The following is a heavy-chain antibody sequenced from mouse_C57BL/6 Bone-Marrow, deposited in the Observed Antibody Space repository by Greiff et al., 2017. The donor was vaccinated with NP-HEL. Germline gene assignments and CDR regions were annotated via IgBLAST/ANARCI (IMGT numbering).Heavy chain of an antibody. V-gene: IGHV1-81*01. CDR1: GYTFTSYG. CDR2: IYPRSGNT. Sequence: QVQLKQSGAELARPGASVKLSCKASGYTFTSYGISWVKQRPGQGLEWIGEIYPRSGNTYYNEKFKGKATLTADKSSSTAYMELRSLTSEDSAVYFCARFGLVYAMDYWGQGTSVTVSS. D-gene: IGHD2-10*02. CDR3: ARFGLVYAMDY. J-gene: IGHJ4*01.